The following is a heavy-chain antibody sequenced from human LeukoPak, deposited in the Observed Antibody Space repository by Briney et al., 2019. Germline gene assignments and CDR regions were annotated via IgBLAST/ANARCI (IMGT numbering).Heavy chain of an antibody. CDR3: AREYYDSSGYYTGDY. CDR2: IHTSGST. J-gene: IGHJ4*02. V-gene: IGHV4-61*02. Sequence: SETLSLTCTVSGGSISSGSYYWSWIRQPAGRGLEWIGRIHTSGSTNYNPSLKSRVTISVDTSKNQFSLKRSSVTAADTAVYYCAREYYDSSGYYTGDYWGQGTLVTVSS. D-gene: IGHD3-22*01. CDR1: GGSISSGSYY.